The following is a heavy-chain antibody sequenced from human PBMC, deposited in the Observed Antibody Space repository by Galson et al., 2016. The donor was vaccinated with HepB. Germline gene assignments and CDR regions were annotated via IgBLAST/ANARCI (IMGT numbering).Heavy chain of an antibody. D-gene: IGHD6-13*01. CDR3: ARDALGSHARKRAIAAAGPYLDY. V-gene: IGHV4-34*01. J-gene: IGHJ4*02. CDR1: DGSFSGHH. Sequence: SETLSLTCAVSDGSFSGHHWNWIRQSPGKGLEWIGEINYSGISVHNPSLEGRVTMSVDTSKNQVSLRLASVTAADTAMYFCARDALGSHARKRAIAAAGPYLDYWGQGSLVTVSS. CDR2: INYSGIS.